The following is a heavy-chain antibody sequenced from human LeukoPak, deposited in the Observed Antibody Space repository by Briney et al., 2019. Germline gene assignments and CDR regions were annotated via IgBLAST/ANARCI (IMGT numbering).Heavy chain of an antibody. J-gene: IGHJ6*03. CDR2: IYYSGST. CDR1: GGSISSYY. Sequence: SETLSLTCTVSGGSISSYYWSWIRQPPGKGLEWIGYIYYSGSTNYNPSLKSRVTISVDTSKNQFSLKLSSVTATDTAVYYCARIAVAATGLANYHYYMDVWGKGTTVTISS. V-gene: IGHV4-59*08. CDR3: ARIAVAATGLANYHYYMDV. D-gene: IGHD6-19*01.